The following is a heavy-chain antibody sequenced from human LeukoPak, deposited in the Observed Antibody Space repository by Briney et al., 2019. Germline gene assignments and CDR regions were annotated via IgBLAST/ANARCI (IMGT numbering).Heavy chain of an antibody. J-gene: IGHJ4*02. V-gene: IGHV3-30*03. D-gene: IGHD2-21*02. Sequence: PGGSLRLSCAASGLTFSSHWMHWVRQAPGKGLEWVAVISYDGSNKYYADSVKGRFTISRDNSKNTLYLQMNSLRAEDTAVYYYARDAADVVTAILNYWGQGTLVTVSS. CDR3: ARDAADVVTAILNY. CDR2: ISYDGSNK. CDR1: GLTFSSHW.